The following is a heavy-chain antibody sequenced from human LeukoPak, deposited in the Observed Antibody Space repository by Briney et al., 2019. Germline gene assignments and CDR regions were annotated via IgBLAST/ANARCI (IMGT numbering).Heavy chain of an antibody. CDR1: GYTFTSYY. CDR2: INPSGGST. Sequence: GASVKDSCKASGYTFTSYYMHWVRQAPGQGLEWMGIINPSGGSTSYAQKFQGRVTMTRDTSTSTVYMELSSLRSEDTAVYYCARDPSRWLQWLYFDYWGQGTLVTVSS. CDR3: ARDPSRWLQWLYFDY. J-gene: IGHJ4*02. D-gene: IGHD5-24*01. V-gene: IGHV1-46*01.